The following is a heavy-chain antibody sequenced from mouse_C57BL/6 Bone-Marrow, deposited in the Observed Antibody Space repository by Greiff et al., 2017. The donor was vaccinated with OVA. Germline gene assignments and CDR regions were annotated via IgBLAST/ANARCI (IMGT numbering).Heavy chain of an antibody. CDR1: GYTFTSYW. CDR3: ARYYYYGSTLYFDV. D-gene: IGHD1-1*01. CDR2: IDPSDSYT. V-gene: IGHV1-69*01. Sequence: VQLQPGAELVMPGASVKLSCKASGYTFTSYWMHWVKQRPGQGLEWIGEIDPSDSYTNYNQKFKGKSTLTVDKSSSTAYMQLSSLTSEDSAVYYCARYYYYGSTLYFDVWGTGTTVTVSS. J-gene: IGHJ1*03.